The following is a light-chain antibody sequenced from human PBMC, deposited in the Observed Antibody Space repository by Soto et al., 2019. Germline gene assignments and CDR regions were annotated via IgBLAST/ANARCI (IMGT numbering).Light chain of an antibody. V-gene: IGLV2-23*01. Sequence: SALTQPASVSGSPGQSITISCSGTTSDVGTFGLVSWFQQHPGKAPKLMIYEGSKRPAGVSKRFSGSKSGDTASLTISGLQAEDEADYYCSSYAGSSAVFGTGTKVTVL. CDR2: EGS. J-gene: IGLJ1*01. CDR1: TSDVGTFGL. CDR3: SSYAGSSAV.